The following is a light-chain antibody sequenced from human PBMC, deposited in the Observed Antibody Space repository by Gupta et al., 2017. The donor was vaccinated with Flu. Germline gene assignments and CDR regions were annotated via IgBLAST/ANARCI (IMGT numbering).Light chain of an antibody. Sequence: EVLWRKSHDLWLYSPSERATLACRASQSFSRRYLAWYQHKPGQAPRPLISGASTRDTGIPDRFSASGSGTDFTLTISRLEPEDFAMYYCQHHGTSPNPFGQGTKLEI. CDR3: QHHGTSPNP. V-gene: IGKV3-20*01. CDR1: QSFSRRY. CDR2: GAS. J-gene: IGKJ2*01.